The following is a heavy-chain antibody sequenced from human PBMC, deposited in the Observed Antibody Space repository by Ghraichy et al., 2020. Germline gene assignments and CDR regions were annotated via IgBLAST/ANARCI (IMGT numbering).Heavy chain of an antibody. CDR2: ISSRSTYI. D-gene: IGHD2-2*03. V-gene: IGHV3-21*06. Sequence: GGSLRLSCAASGFTFSDYSVHWVRQAPGRGLEWVSSISSRSTYIYYADSVKGRFTISRDNAKNSLNLQMSSLRAEDTDVYYCARDRMDIIVVPADYYYYAMDVWGHGTTVTVSS. CDR1: GFTFSDYS. CDR3: ARDRMDIIVVPADYYYYAMDV. J-gene: IGHJ6*02.